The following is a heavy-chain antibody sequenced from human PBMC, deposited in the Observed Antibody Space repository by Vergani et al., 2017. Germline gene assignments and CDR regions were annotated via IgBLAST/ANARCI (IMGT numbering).Heavy chain of an antibody. CDR1: GGSLSSGDHC. J-gene: IGHJ6*03. D-gene: IGHD6-25*01. V-gene: IGHV4-31*11. Sequence: QVQLQESGPGVVKPSQTLSLTCAVSGGSLSSGDHCWTWIRQRPGKGLEWIGDIFYSGTTYDNPSLRSRLTISVDTSQNQFSLKLRSVTAADTAVYYFARVDTXVPATSHFYYMDVWGKGTTVVVSS. CDR3: ARVDTXVPATSHFYYMDV. CDR2: IFYSGTT.